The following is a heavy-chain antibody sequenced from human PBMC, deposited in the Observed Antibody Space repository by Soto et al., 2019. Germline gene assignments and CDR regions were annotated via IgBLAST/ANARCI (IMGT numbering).Heavy chain of an antibody. V-gene: IGHV1-18*01. J-gene: IGHJ5*02. CDR2: ISAYNGNT. CDR1: GYTFTSYG. Sequence: GASVKVSCKASGYTFTSYGISWVRQAPGQGLEWMGWISAYNGNTNYAQKLQGRVTMTTDTSTSTAYMELRSLRSDDTAVYYCAEGDYGDPEAWFAPWGQGPLVTVSS. CDR3: AEGDYGDPEAWFAP. D-gene: IGHD4-17*01.